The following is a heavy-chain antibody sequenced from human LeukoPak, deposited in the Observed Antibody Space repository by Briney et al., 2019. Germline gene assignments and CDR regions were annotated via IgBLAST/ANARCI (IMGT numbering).Heavy chain of an antibody. CDR2: INHSGST. CDR1: GGSFSGYY. Sequence: PSETLSLTCAVYGGSFSGYYWSWIRQPPGKGLEWIGEINHSGSTNYNPSLKSRVTISVDTSKNQFSLKLSSVTAADTAVYYCARRPYHGIAAAGTFDYWGQGTLVTVSS. V-gene: IGHV4-34*01. J-gene: IGHJ4*02. D-gene: IGHD6-13*01. CDR3: ARRPYHGIAAAGTFDY.